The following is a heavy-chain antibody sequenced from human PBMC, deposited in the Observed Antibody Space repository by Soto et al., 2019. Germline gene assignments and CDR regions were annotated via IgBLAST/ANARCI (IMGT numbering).Heavy chain of an antibody. V-gene: IGHV1-3*04. CDR3: ARDLTLYSGTYYGWFDP. J-gene: IGHJ5*02. Sequence: QVPLVQSGAEVKKPGASVKVSCKASGYTFTNYAMHWVRQAPGQRLEWMGWINTGNGNTRYSQNFQGRVTITRDTSATTAYMELGSLRSEDTALYYCARDLTLYSGTYYGWFDPWGQGTLVTVSS. CDR2: INTGNGNT. D-gene: IGHD1-26*01. CDR1: GYTFTNYA.